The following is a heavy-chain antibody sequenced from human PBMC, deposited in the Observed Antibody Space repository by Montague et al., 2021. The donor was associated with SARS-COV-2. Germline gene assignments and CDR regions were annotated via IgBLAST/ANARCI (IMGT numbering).Heavy chain of an antibody. Sequence: SLRLSCAASGFTFNSYSMNWVRQAPGKGLEWVSSISSTSTSIYYADSVKGRFTISRDNAKNSLYLQMNSLRAKDTAVYYCYSGYDFGYWGQGTLVTVSS. CDR2: ISSTSTSI. V-gene: IGHV3-21*01. CDR1: GFTFNSYS. J-gene: IGHJ4*02. D-gene: IGHD5-12*01. CDR3: YSGYDFGY.